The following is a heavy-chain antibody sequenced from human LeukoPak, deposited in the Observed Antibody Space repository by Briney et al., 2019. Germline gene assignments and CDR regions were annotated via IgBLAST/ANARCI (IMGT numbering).Heavy chain of an antibody. J-gene: IGHJ4*02. CDR1: GGSFSGYY. CDR2: IYSGGST. D-gene: IGHD3-9*01. Sequence: ETLSLTCVVYGGSFSGYYWSWVRQAPGKGLEWVSVIYSGGSTYYADSVKGRFTISRDNSKNTLYLQMNSLRAEDTAVYYCARLFGYFDWLDYWGQGTLVTVSS. CDR3: ARLFGYFDWLDY. V-gene: IGHV3-53*01.